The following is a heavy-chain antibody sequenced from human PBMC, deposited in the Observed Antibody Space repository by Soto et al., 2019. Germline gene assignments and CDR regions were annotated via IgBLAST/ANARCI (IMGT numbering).Heavy chain of an antibody. Sequence: SGPTLVHPTQTLRLSCTFSGFSLSTSGVGVGWIRQPPGKALEWLALIYWNDDKRYSPSLKSRLTITKDTSKNQVVLTMTNMDPVDTATYYCAHHSSWSTANWFDPWGQGTLVTVSS. CDR2: IYWNDDK. CDR1: GFSLSTSGVG. V-gene: IGHV2-5*01. J-gene: IGHJ5*02. D-gene: IGHD6-13*01. CDR3: AHHSSWSTANWFDP.